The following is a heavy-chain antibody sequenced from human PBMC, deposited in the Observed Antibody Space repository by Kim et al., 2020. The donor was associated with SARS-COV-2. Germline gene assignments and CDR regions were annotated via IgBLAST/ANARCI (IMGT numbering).Heavy chain of an antibody. CDR3: AALDMAQVPGGI. J-gene: IGHJ4*02. D-gene: IGHD3-10*01. Sequence: YYVYSVRGRFTMSRDNARNSLYLQMSSLRTEDTAIYYCAALDMAQVPGGIWGQGTPVTVSS. V-gene: IGHV3-7*01.